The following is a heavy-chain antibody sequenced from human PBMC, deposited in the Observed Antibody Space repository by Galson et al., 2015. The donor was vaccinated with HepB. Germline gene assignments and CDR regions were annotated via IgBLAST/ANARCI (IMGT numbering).Heavy chain of an antibody. V-gene: IGHV3-49*03. J-gene: IGHJ6*02. CDR2: IRSKAYGGTT. CDR3: TRDRAGYSYGYGYYYYGMDV. CDR1: GFTFGDYA. D-gene: IGHD5-18*01. Sequence: SLRLSCAASGFTFGDYAMSWFRQAPGKGLEWVGFIRSKAYGGTTEYAASVKGRFTISRDDSKSIAYLQMNSLKTEDTAVYYCTRDRAGYSYGYGYYYYGMDVWGQGTTVTVSS.